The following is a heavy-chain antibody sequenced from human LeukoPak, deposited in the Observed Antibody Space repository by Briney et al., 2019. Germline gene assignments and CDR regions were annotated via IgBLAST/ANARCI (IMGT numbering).Heavy chain of an antibody. D-gene: IGHD6-13*01. J-gene: IGHJ4*02. V-gene: IGHV3-23*01. CDR2: ISGSGGST. CDR1: GFTFSTYA. Sequence: GGSLRLSCAASGFTFSTYAMSWVRQAPGKGLEWVSAISGSGGSTYYADSVKGRFTISRDNSKNTLYLQMNSLRAEDTAVYYCAKKLLVHRNFDYWGQGTLVTVSS. CDR3: AKKLLVHRNFDY.